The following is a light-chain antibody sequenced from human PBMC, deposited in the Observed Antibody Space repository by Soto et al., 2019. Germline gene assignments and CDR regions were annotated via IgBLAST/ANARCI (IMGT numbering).Light chain of an antibody. J-gene: IGKJ1*01. CDR1: QSVFNNH. V-gene: IGKV3-20*01. CDR3: QQYGSSPTT. CDR2: GAS. Sequence: IVLTQSPGTVSLWPVGRGTVCCMASQSVFNNHIGWYQQKPGQAPRRLIFGASFRATGIPDRFSGSGSGTDFTLTISRLEPQDFAVYYCQQYGSSPTTFGQGTKVDIK.